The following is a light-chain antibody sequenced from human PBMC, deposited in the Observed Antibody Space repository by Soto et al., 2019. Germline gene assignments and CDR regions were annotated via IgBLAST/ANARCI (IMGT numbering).Light chain of an antibody. V-gene: IGKV1-17*01. CDR1: QGISND. J-gene: IGKJ2*02. CDR2: AAS. Sequence: DIQMTQSPSSLSASVGDRVTITCRVSQGISNDLGWYQQKPGKAPKRLIYAASSLQSGVPSRFSGSGSGTEFTLTISSLQPEDFATYYCLQHNSYPRTFGQGTKLEIK. CDR3: LQHNSYPRT.